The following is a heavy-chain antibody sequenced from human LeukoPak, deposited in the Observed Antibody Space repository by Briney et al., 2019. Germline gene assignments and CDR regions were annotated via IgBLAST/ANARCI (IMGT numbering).Heavy chain of an antibody. CDR2: ISNSSSTI. CDR3: ARDGGNEDYGMDV. CDR1: GFTFSDYY. Sequence: PGGSLRLSCAASGFTFSDYYMNWIRQAPGKGLEWVSYISNSSSTIYYADSVKGRFTISRDNAKNSLYLQMNSLRAEDTAVYYCARDGGNEDYGMDVWGQGTTVTVSS. V-gene: IGHV3-11*01. D-gene: IGHD6-25*01. J-gene: IGHJ6*02.